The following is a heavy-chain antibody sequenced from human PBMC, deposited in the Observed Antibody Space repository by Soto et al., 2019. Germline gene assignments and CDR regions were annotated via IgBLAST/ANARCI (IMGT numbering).Heavy chain of an antibody. J-gene: IGHJ6*02. D-gene: IGHD6-6*01. CDR3: ARDQRGYSGSSDYYYYYGMDV. V-gene: IGHV1-69*12. CDR2: IIPIFGTA. CDR1: GGTFSSYA. Sequence: QVQLVQSGAEVKKPGSSVKVSCKASGGTFSSYAISWVRQAPGQGLEWMGGIIPIFGTANYAQKFQGRVTITADESTSTAYMELSSLRSEDTAVYYCARDQRGYSGSSDYYYYYGMDVWGQGTTVTVSS.